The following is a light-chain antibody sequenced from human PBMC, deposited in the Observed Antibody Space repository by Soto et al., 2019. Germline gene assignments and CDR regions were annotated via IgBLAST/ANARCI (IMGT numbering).Light chain of an antibody. V-gene: IGKV1-5*03. CDR2: KES. Sequence: DIHMTQSPSTLSGSVGDIVTITCRASQTISSWLAWYQQKPGKAPKVLIYKESTLESGVPSRLSGSGSGTELNLTISRLQPDDFATYYCQHYNSYSGSFGQGTKVDIK. CDR3: QHYNSYSGS. J-gene: IGKJ1*01. CDR1: QTISSW.